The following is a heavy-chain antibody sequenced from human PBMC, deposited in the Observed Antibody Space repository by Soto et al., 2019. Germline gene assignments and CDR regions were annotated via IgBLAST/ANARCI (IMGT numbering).Heavy chain of an antibody. V-gene: IGHV3-30-3*01. CDR1: GFTFSSYA. D-gene: IGHD2-8*01. Sequence: GGSLRLSCAASGFTFSSYAMHWVRQAPGKGLEWVAVISYDGSNKYYADSVKGRFTISRDNSKNTLYLQMNSLRAEDTDVYYCARDLGDTAAIPITRIVYAMVDYYGMDVWGQGTTVTVSS. J-gene: IGHJ6*02. CDR3: ARDLGDTAAIPITRIVYAMVDYYGMDV. CDR2: ISYDGSNK.